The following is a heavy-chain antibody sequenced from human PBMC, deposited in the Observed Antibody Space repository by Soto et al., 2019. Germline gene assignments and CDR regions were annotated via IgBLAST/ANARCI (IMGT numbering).Heavy chain of an antibody. D-gene: IGHD3-22*01. V-gene: IGHV4-31*03. J-gene: IGHJ1*01. CDR2: IYYSGST. Sequence: TLSLTCTVSGGSISSGGYYWSWIRQHPGKGLEWIGYIYYSGSTYYNPSLKSRVTISVDTSKNQFSLKLSSVTAADTAVYYCARASDYYDSSGYFFQHWGQGTLVTVSS. CDR1: GGSISSGGYY. CDR3: ARASDYYDSSGYFFQH.